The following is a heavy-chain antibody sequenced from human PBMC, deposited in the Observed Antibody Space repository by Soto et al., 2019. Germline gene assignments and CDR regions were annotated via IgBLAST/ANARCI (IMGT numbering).Heavy chain of an antibody. D-gene: IGHD6-19*01. CDR1: RFTFTTYA. Sequence: GGSLRLSCAASRFTFTTYAMNWVRQAPGKGLEWVALMSSDGTNEHYADSVRGRFTVSRDNSRNTLFLQMNNLRTDDTAVYYFAGCGYISGWYCYFDFWGLGTLVTVSS. J-gene: IGHJ4*02. V-gene: IGHV3-30-3*01. CDR2: MSSDGTNE. CDR3: AGCGYISGWYCYFDF.